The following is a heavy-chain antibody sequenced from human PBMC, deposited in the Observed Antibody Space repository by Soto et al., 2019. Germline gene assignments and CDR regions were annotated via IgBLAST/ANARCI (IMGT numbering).Heavy chain of an antibody. CDR3: ARPEYSSSAYGMDV. Sequence: EVQLVESGGGLVQPGGSLRLSCAASGFTFSSYSMNWVRQAPGKGLEWVSYISSSSSTIYYADSVKGRFTISRDNAKNSLYLQLTSLRDAYTAVYYCARPEYSSSAYGMDVWGQSTTVTVSS. V-gene: IGHV3-48*02. CDR2: ISSSSSTI. CDR1: GFTFSSYS. J-gene: IGHJ6*02. D-gene: IGHD6-6*01.